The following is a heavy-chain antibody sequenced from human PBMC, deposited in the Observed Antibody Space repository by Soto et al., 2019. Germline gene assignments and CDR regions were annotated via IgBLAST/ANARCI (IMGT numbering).Heavy chain of an antibody. V-gene: IGHV4-34*01. CDR3: ASLLKPLYYYYGMDV. Sequence: LTLNCAVYGGSVSGDSLGWICRPPGKGLPWIGEINHSGGTNYNPSLKSRVTISVDTSKKQCSLTLSSVAAADTAVYYCASLLKPLYYYYGMDVWGQGTTVTVSS. CDR2: INHSGGT. J-gene: IGHJ6*02. CDR1: GGSVSGDS.